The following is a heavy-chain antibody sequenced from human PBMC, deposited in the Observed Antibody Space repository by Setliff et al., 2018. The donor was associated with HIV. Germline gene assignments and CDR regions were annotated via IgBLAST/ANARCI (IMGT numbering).Heavy chain of an antibody. CDR3: ARQGQLGSE. Sequence: SETLSLTCTVSGGSIYGSDYYWGWIRQPPGKGLEAIGSIYYSGSTYYKPSLKSRVTISVDTSKNQFSLKLSSVTAADTAVYYCARQGQLGSEWGQGTLVTVS. V-gene: IGHV4-39*01. CDR1: GGSIYGSDYY. CDR2: IYYSGST. D-gene: IGHD1-1*01. J-gene: IGHJ4*02.